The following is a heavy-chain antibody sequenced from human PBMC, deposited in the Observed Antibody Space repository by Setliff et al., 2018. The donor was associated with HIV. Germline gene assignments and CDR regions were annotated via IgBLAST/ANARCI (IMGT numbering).Heavy chain of an antibody. Sequence: ASVKVSCKASGYTFTSYAMNWVRQAPGQGLEWMGWINTNTVNPAAAQVFTGRYVFSFDISVSTAYLQITRLETEDTAMYFCARDSLMTVDRGGAGSAFDLWGQVTMVTVSS. D-gene: IGHD2-21*02. CDR3: ARDSLMTVDRGGAGSAFDL. CDR2: INTNTVNP. V-gene: IGHV7-4-1*02. J-gene: IGHJ3*01. CDR1: GYTFTSYA.